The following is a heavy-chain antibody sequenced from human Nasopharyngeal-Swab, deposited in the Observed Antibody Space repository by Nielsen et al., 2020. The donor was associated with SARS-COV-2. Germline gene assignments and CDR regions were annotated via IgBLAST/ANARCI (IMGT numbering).Heavy chain of an antibody. CDR1: GYTFTSYD. V-gene: IGHV1-2*06. Sequence: ASVKVSCKASGYTFTSYDINWVRQATGQGLEWMGRINPSSGGTNYAQKFQGRVTMTRDTSISTAYMELSRLRSDDTAVYYCAREDSSSWYSLLNWFDPWGQGTLVTVSS. CDR3: AREDSSSWYSLLNWFDP. CDR2: INPSSGGT. D-gene: IGHD6-13*01. J-gene: IGHJ5*02.